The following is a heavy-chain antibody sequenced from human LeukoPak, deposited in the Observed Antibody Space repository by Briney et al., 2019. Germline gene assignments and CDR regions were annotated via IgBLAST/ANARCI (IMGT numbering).Heavy chain of an antibody. Sequence: GGSLRLSCAASGFGFRNYAMHWVRQAPGKGPEWLAVISNDGSLKDYADSVKGRFTISRDNSNNLLYLEMNRLRHKDRALYYCARDPTTYNSGTLDYWGQGTLVTVSS. CDR3: ARDPTTYNSGTLDY. D-gene: IGHD6-19*01. CDR2: ISNDGSLK. CDR1: GFGFRNYA. J-gene: IGHJ4*02. V-gene: IGHV3-30*04.